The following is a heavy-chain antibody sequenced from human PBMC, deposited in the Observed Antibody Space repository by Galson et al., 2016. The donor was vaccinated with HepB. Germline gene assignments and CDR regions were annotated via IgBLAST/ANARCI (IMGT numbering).Heavy chain of an antibody. Sequence: SVKVSCKASGYIFTNYDINWVRQAPGQGLEWVGWMNPNTGDTGYAQKFQGRVTMTRTTSMNAAYMELSGLTSEDTAVYYCARMNYSEYCVPNPNWFDPWGQGTLVTVSS. V-gene: IGHV1-8*01. D-gene: IGHD2/OR15-2a*01. CDR1: GYIFTNYD. J-gene: IGHJ5*02. CDR2: MNPNTGDT. CDR3: ARMNYSEYCVPNPNWFDP.